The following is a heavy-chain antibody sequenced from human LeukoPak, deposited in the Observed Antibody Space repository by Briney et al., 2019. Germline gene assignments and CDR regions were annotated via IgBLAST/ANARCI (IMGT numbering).Heavy chain of an antibody. CDR2: MYPGDSDT. D-gene: IGHD3-10*01. V-gene: IGHV5-51*01. Sequence: GESLKISCKGSGYSFTSYWIGWVRQMPGKGLEWMGIMYPGDSDTRYSPSFQGQVTISADKSISTAYLQWSSLKASDTAMYYCARGPGGTMVRGVHNWFDPWGQGTLVTVSS. CDR3: ARGPGGTMVRGVHNWFDP. CDR1: GYSFTSYW. J-gene: IGHJ5*02.